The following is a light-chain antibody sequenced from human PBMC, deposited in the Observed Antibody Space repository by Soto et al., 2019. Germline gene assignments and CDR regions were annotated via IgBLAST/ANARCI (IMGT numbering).Light chain of an antibody. Sequence: ETVMTQSPATLSVSPGERATLSCRASQSVNSDLAWYQKKPGQAPRLLIYGSSTRATGIPARFSGGGSGTEFLLTISSLQSEDFAVYYCQQNNNWPRTFGQGTKVEMK. CDR2: GSS. CDR3: QQNNNWPRT. J-gene: IGKJ1*01. CDR1: QSVNSD. V-gene: IGKV3-15*01.